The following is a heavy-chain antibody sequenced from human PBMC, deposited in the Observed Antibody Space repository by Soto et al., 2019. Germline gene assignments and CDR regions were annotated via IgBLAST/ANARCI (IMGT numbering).Heavy chain of an antibody. D-gene: IGHD6-13*01. CDR2: ISWNSGSI. V-gene: IGHV3-9*01. Sequence: ESGGGLVQPGRSLRLSCAASGFTFDDYAMHWVRQAPGKGLEWVSGISWNSGSIGYADSVKGRFTISRDNAKNSLYLQMNSLRAEDTALYYCAKDMASSSWYGKDYWGQGTLVTVSS. CDR3: AKDMASSSWYGKDY. J-gene: IGHJ4*02. CDR1: GFTFDDYA.